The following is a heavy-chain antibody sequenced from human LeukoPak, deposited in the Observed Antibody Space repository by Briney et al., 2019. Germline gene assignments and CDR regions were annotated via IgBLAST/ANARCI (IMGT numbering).Heavy chain of an antibody. CDR2: INHSGST. Sequence: PSETLSLTCTVSGGSISSYYWSWIRQPPGKGLEWIGEINHSGSTNYNPSLKSRVTISVDTSKNQFSLKLSSVTAADTAVYYCARAPYYDFWSGYWYWGQGTLVTVSS. D-gene: IGHD3-3*01. CDR1: GGSISSYY. J-gene: IGHJ4*02. V-gene: IGHV4-34*01. CDR3: ARAPYYDFWSGYWY.